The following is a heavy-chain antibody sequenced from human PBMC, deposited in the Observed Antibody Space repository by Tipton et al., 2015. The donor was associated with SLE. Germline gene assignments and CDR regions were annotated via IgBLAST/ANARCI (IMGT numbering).Heavy chain of an antibody. V-gene: IGHV4-4*07. J-gene: IGHJ4*02. CDR1: GGSISNYY. Sequence: VSGGSISNYYWPWIRQPAGQRLEWIGRFYTSERTNYNPSLKSRITMSVDTSKNQFSLKLSSVTAADTAVYYCARALTSAQGFYFESWGQGTLVTVSS. D-gene: IGHD2-2*01. CDR3: ARALTSAQGFYFES. CDR2: FYTSERT.